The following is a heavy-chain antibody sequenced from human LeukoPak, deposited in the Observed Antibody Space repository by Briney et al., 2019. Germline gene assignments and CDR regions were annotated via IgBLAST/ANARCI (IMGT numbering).Heavy chain of an antibody. CDR2: INPNSGGT. V-gene: IGHV1-2*02. D-gene: IGHD6-13*01. CDR1: GYTFTGYY. CDR3: ARAYSSSWYALNYYYYYMDV. J-gene: IGHJ6*03. Sequence: ASVKVSCKASGYTFTGYYMHWVRQAPGQGLEWMGWINPNSGGTNYAQKFQGRVTMTRNTSISTAYMELSSLRSEDTAVYYCARAYSSSWYALNYYYYYMDVWGKGTTVTISS.